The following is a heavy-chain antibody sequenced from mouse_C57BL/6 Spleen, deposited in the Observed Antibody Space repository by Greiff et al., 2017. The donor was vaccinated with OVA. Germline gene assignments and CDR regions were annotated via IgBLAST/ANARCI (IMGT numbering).Heavy chain of an antibody. Sequence: EVMLVESGPELVKPGASVKISCKASGYTFTDYYMNWVKQSHGKSLEWIGDINPNNGGTSYNQKFKGKATLTVDKSSSTAYMELRSLTSEDSAVYYCAKIYDYVDYWGQGTTLTVSS. V-gene: IGHV1-26*01. CDR2: INPNNGGT. J-gene: IGHJ2*01. CDR1: GYTFTDYY. CDR3: AKIYDYVDY. D-gene: IGHD2-3*01.